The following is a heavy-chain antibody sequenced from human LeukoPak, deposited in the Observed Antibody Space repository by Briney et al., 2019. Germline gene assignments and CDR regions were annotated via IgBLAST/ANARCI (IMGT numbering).Heavy chain of an antibody. CDR2: INHSGST. J-gene: IGHJ4*02. CDR1: GGSFSGYY. CDR3: ARGSLITIFGVVTNYYFDY. D-gene: IGHD3-3*01. V-gene: IGHV4-34*01. Sequence: PSETLSLTCAVYGGSFSGYYWSWIRQPPGKGLEWIGEINHSGSTNYNPSLKSRVTISVDTSKNQFSLKLSSVTAADTAVYYCARGSLITIFGVVTNYYFDYWGQGTLVTVSS.